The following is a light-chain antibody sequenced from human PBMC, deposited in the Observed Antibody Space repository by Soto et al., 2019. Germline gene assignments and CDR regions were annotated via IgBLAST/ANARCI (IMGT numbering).Light chain of an antibody. CDR2: AAS. CDR1: QGISSY. V-gene: IGKV1-9*01. Sequence: DIQLTQSPSFLSASVGDRVTITCRASQGISSYLAWYQQKPGKAPKLLIYAASTLQSGVPSRFSGSGSGTEFTLTISSLQPEDFATYYCQQYNSYPPTFGQGTRLEI. CDR3: QQYNSYPPT. J-gene: IGKJ5*01.